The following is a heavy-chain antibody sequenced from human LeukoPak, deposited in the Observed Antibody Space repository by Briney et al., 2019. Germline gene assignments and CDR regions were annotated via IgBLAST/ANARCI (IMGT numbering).Heavy chain of an antibody. V-gene: IGHV3-30*18. CDR3: AKKSFRGGSRLTPAYY. J-gene: IGHJ4*02. CDR1: GFTFSSYG. Sequence: GGSLRLSCVGSGFTFSSYGIHWVRQAPGKGLEWVAVISYEGSAKYYADSVKGRFTISRDNSKNTLYLQMDSLRAEDTAVYYCAKKSFRGGSRLTPAYYWGQGTLVTVSS. CDR2: ISYEGSAK. D-gene: IGHD3-3*01.